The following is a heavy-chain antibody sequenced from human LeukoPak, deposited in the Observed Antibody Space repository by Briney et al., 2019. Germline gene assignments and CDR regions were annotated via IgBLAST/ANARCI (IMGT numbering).Heavy chain of an antibody. Sequence: SETLSLTCTVSGGSISSYYWSWIRQPPGKGLEWIGFIYHSGSTNYNPSLKSRVTISVDTSKNQFSLKLSSVTAADTAVYYCARTYYYGSGSYYPDYWGQGTLVTVPS. V-gene: IGHV4-59*08. CDR3: ARTYYYGSGSYYPDY. CDR2: IYHSGST. J-gene: IGHJ4*02. D-gene: IGHD3-10*01. CDR1: GGSISSYY.